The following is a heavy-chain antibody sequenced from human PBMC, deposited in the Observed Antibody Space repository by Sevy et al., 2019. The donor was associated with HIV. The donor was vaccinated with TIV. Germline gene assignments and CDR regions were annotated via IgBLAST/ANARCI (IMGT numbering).Heavy chain of an antibody. CDR3: ARDGVGYTAMGPFDY. CDR1: GFTFSSYA. Sequence: GGSLRLSCAASGFTFSSYAMHWVRQAPGKGLEWVAVISYDGSNKYYADSVKGRFTISRDNSKNTLYLQMNSLRAEDTAVCYCARDGVGYTAMGPFDYWGQGTLVTVSS. D-gene: IGHD5-18*01. CDR2: ISYDGSNK. V-gene: IGHV3-30-3*01. J-gene: IGHJ4*02.